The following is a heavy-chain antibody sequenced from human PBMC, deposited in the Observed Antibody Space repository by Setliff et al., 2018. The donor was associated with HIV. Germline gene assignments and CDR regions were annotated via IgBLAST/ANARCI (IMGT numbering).Heavy chain of an antibody. CDR3: ARVGPPDFWSGSFQH. CDR2: INHSGST. CDR1: GGSFSGYY. Sequence: PSETLSLTCAVYGGSFSGYYWSWIRQPPGKGLEWIGEINHSGSTNYNPSLKSRVTISVDTSKNQFSLKLSSVTAADTAVYYCARVGPPDFWSGSFQHWGQGTLVTV. V-gene: IGHV4-34*01. D-gene: IGHD3-3*01. J-gene: IGHJ1*01.